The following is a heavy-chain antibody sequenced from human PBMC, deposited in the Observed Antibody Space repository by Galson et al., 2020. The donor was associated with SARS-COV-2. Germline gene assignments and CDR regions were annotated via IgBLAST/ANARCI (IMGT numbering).Heavy chain of an antibody. D-gene: IGHD3-22*01. J-gene: IGHJ2*01. CDR3: AKGTYYYDSSGYYTKNWYFDL. Sequence: GGSLRLSCAASGFTFSSYAMSWVRQAPGKGLEWVSAISGSGGSTYYADSVKGRFTISRDNSKNTLYLQMNSLRAEDTAVYYCAKGTYYYDSSGYYTKNWYFDLWGRGTLVTVSS. V-gene: IGHV3-23*01. CDR2: ISGSGGST. CDR1: GFTFSSYA.